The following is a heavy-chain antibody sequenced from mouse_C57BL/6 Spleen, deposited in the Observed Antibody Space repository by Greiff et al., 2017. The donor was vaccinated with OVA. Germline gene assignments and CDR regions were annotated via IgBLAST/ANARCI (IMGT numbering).Heavy chain of an antibody. CDR3: AQSMVKKGGWYFDV. J-gene: IGHJ1*03. V-gene: IGHV1-69*01. Sequence: QVQLQQPGAELVMPGASVKLSCKASGYTFTSYWMHWVKQRPGQGLEWIGEIDPSDSHTNYNQKFKGKSTLTVDKSSSTAYMQLSSLTSEDSAVYYCAQSMVKKGGWYFDVWGTGTTDTVSS. CDR2: IDPSDSHT. CDR1: GYTFTSYW. D-gene: IGHD2-1*01.